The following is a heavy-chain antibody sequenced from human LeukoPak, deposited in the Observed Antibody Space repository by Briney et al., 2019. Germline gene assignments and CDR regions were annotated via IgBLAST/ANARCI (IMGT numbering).Heavy chain of an antibody. Sequence: GGSLRLSCAASGFTFSSYSMNWVRQAPGKGLEWVSSISSSSSYIYYADSVKGRFTISRDNAKNSLYLQMNSLRAEDTAVYYCARSPYDFWSGEPDQPFDYWGQGTLVTVSS. CDR2: ISSSSSYI. J-gene: IGHJ4*02. CDR1: GFTFSSYS. D-gene: IGHD3-3*01. V-gene: IGHV3-21*01. CDR3: ARSPYDFWSGEPDQPFDY.